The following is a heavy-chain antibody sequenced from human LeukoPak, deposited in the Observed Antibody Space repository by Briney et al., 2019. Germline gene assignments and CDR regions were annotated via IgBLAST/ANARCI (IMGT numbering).Heavy chain of an antibody. D-gene: IGHD6-6*01. CDR2: IYPGDSDT. J-gene: IGHJ4*02. V-gene: IGHV5-51*01. Sequence: GESLKISCKGSGYSFTSYWIGWVRQMPGKGLEWMGIIYPGDSDTRYSPSFQGQVTISADKSISTAYLRWSSLKASDTAMYYCARSDAARPWYFDYWGQGTLVTVSS. CDR3: ARSDAARPWYFDY. CDR1: GYSFTSYW.